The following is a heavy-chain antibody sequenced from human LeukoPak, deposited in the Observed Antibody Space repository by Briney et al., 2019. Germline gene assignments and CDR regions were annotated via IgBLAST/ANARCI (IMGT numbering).Heavy chain of an antibody. V-gene: IGHV4-59*01. Sequence: PSETLSLTCTVSGGSISGYYWSWIRQPPGKGLEWIGEIYYSGSTNYNPSLKSRVTISVDTSKNQFSLKLSSVTAADTAVYYCASRSSIWSGYQDTLYYFDSWGQGTLVTVSS. CDR3: ASRSSIWSGYQDTLYYFDS. CDR2: IYYSGST. J-gene: IGHJ4*02. D-gene: IGHD3-3*01. CDR1: GGSISGYY.